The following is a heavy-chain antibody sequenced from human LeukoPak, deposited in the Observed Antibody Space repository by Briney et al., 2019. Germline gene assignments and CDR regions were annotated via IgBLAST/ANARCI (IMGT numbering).Heavy chain of an antibody. D-gene: IGHD6-19*01. Sequence: PGGSLRLSCAASGFTFSSYGMHWVRQAPGKGLEWVAFIRYDGSNEYYADSVKGRFTISRDNSKNTLYLQMNSLRAEDTAVYYCAKDLPPSLYSSGWPPDYWGQGTLVTVSS. V-gene: IGHV3-30*02. J-gene: IGHJ4*02. CDR3: AKDLPPSLYSSGWPPDY. CDR2: IRYDGSNE. CDR1: GFTFSSYG.